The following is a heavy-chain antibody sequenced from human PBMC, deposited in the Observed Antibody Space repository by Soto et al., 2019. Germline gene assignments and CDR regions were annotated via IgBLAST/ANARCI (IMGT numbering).Heavy chain of an antibody. CDR3: ASYVDTAMGDY. Sequence: PSETLSLTCTVSGGSISSSSYYWGWIRQPPGKGLEWIGSIYYSGSTYYNPSLKSRVTISVDTSKNQFSLKLSSVTAADTAVYYCASYVDTAMGDYWGQGTLVTVSS. J-gene: IGHJ4*02. CDR2: IYYSGST. V-gene: IGHV4-39*01. CDR1: GGSISSSSYY. D-gene: IGHD5-18*01.